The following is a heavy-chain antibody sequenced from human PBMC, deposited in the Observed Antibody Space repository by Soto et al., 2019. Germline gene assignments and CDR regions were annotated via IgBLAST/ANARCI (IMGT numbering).Heavy chain of an antibody. CDR1: VDSVSSNSAA. CDR2: TYYRSKWYN. CDR3: ARDLRAKGYSSGWYVGT. D-gene: IGHD6-19*01. V-gene: IGHV6-1*01. J-gene: IGHJ4*02. Sequence: SQTLSLTCAISVDSVSSNSAAWNWIRQSPSRGLEWLGRTYYRSKWYNDYAVSVKSRITINPDTSKNQFSLQLNSVTPEDTAVYYCARDLRAKGYSSGWYVGTWGQGTLVTVSS.